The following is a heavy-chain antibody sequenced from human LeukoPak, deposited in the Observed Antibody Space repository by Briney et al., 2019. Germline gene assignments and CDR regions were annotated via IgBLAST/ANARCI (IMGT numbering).Heavy chain of an antibody. CDR1: GFTFSSYS. Sequence: GGSLRLSCAASGFTFSSYSMNWVRQAPGKGLEWVSSISSSSSYIYYADSVKGRFTISRDNAKNSLYLQMNSLRAEDTAVYYCARDGSYSNKPFDHWGQGTLVTVSS. D-gene: IGHD4-11*01. J-gene: IGHJ4*02. CDR2: ISSSSSYI. V-gene: IGHV3-21*01. CDR3: ARDGSYSNKPFDH.